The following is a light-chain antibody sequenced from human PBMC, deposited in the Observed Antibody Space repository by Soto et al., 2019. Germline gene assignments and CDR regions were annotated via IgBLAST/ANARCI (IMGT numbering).Light chain of an antibody. CDR3: QSYDSSLSGSV. CDR2: GNS. Sequence: QSVLTQPPSVSGPPGQRVPISSTGSSSNIGAGFDVHWYQQLPGTAPKLLIYGNSNRPSGVPDRFSGSKSGTSASLAITGLQAEDEADYYCQSYDSSLSGSVFGGGTKLTVL. V-gene: IGLV1-40*01. J-gene: IGLJ3*02. CDR1: SSNIGAGFD.